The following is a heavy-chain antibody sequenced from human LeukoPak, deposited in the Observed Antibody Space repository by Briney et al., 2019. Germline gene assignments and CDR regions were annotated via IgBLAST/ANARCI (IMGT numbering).Heavy chain of an antibody. CDR1: GFIFDDYA. CDR3: ARMLVVGVTRQIDC. Sequence: GGSLRLSCAASGFIFDDYAMHWVRQAPGKGLVWVSRINTDGSSTTYADSVKGRFTISRDNAKNTLYLQMNSLRAEDTAVYYCARMLVVGVTRQIDCWGRGTLVTVSS. CDR2: INTDGSST. V-gene: IGHV3-74*01. J-gene: IGHJ4*02. D-gene: IGHD2-15*01.